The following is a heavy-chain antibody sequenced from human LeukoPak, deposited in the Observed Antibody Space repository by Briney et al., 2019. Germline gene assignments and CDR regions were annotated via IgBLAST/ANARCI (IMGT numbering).Heavy chain of an antibody. Sequence: PGGALRLSCAASGFTFSSYEMNWVRQAPGKGLEWVSYISSSGSTIYYADSVKGRFTISRDNAKNSLYLQMNSLRAEDTAVYYCAKAHRDASGYYYFDYWGQGTLVTVSS. V-gene: IGHV3-48*03. D-gene: IGHD3-22*01. J-gene: IGHJ4*02. CDR3: AKAHRDASGYYYFDY. CDR1: GFTFSSYE. CDR2: ISSSGSTI.